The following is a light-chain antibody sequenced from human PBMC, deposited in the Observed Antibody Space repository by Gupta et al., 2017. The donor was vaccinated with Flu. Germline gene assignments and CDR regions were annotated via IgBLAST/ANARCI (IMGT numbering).Light chain of an antibody. CDR2: KAS. Sequence: DIQMTQSPSTLSASVGDRVTITCRASQSITNLLALFQQKPGKAPKLLIYKASTLESGVPSRFSGSGSGTEFTLTISCLQPDDFATYFCQQYDSWTFGQGTKVEIK. J-gene: IGKJ1*01. CDR1: QSITNL. V-gene: IGKV1-5*03. CDR3: QQYDSWT.